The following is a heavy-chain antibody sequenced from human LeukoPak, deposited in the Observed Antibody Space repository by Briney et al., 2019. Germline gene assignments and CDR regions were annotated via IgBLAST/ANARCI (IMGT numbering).Heavy chain of an antibody. V-gene: IGHV4-30-2*01. CDR1: GGSISSGGYS. CDR2: IYHSGST. Sequence: PSETLSLTCTVSGGSISSGGYSWSWIRQPPGKGQEWIGYIYHSGSTYYNPSLKSRVTISVDRSKNQFSLKLSSVTAADTAVYYCARGGGVVTAADYWGQGTLVTVSS. J-gene: IGHJ4*02. D-gene: IGHD2-21*02. CDR3: ARGGGVVTAADY.